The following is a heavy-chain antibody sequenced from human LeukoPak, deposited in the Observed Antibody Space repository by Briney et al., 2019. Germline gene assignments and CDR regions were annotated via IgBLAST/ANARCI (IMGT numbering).Heavy chain of an antibody. D-gene: IGHD3-9*01. CDR2: IIPILGIA. CDR3: ARDRMDPYYDILTGYLGAFDY. Sequence: ASVKVSCKASGGTFSSYAISWVRQAPGQGLEWMGRIIPILGIANYAQKFQGRVTITADKSTSTAYMELSSLRSEDTAVYYCARDRMDPYYDILTGYLGAFDYWGQGTLVTVSS. CDR1: GGTFSSYA. V-gene: IGHV1-69*04. J-gene: IGHJ4*02.